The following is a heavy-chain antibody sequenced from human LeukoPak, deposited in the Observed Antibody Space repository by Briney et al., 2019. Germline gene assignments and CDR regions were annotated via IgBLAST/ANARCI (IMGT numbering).Heavy chain of an antibody. CDR1: GFTFSAYY. Sequence: PGGSLRLSCAASGFTFSAYYMSWIRQAPGKGLEWVSYISSSGSTIYYADSVKGRFTISRDNAKNSLYLQMNSLRAEDTAVYYCASGIAVAGDAFDIWGQGTMVTVSS. J-gene: IGHJ3*02. V-gene: IGHV3-11*04. CDR2: ISSSGSTI. D-gene: IGHD6-19*01. CDR3: ASGIAVAGDAFDI.